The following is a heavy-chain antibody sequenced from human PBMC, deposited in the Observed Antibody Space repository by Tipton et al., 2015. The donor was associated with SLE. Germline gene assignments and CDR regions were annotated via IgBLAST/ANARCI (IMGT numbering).Heavy chain of an antibody. CDR3: AKDKGVTALDF. CDR2: IITDGSST. D-gene: IGHD2-21*02. J-gene: IGHJ4*02. CDR1: GFTFNDYW. Sequence: SLRLSCAAYGFTFNDYWMHWVRQVPGKGLVLVSRIITDGSSTTYADSVKGRFTISRDNAKNTLYMQMNSLRAEDTAVYYCAKDKGVTALDFWGQGTLVTVSS. V-gene: IGHV3-74*01.